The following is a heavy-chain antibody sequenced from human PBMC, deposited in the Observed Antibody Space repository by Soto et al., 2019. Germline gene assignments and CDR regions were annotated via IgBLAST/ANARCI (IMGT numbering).Heavy chain of an antibody. J-gene: IGHJ6*02. CDR3: ARVITGYDFWSGYYGDYYYGMDV. CDR1: GYTFPSYD. D-gene: IGHD3-3*01. V-gene: IGHV1-8*01. Sequence: SVKVSCKASGYTFPSYDINWVRQATGQGLEWMGWMNPNSGNTGYAQKFQGRVTMTRNTSISTAYMELSSLRSEDTAVYYCARVITGYDFWSGYYGDYYYGMDVWGQGTTVTVSS. CDR2: MNPNSGNT.